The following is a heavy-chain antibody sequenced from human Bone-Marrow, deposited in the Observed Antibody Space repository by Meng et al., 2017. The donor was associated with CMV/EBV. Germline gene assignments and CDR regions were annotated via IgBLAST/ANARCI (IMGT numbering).Heavy chain of an antibody. CDR1: GFTFSSYS. CDR2: IWYDGSNK. V-gene: IGHV3-33*06. D-gene: IGHD5-12*01. Sequence: LSLTCAASGFTFSSYSMNWVRQAPGKGLEWVAVIWYDGSNKYYADSVKGRFTISRDNSKNTLYLQMNSLRAEDTAVYYCAKDSIVATNRYYYYYGMDVWGQGTTVTVSS. J-gene: IGHJ6*02. CDR3: AKDSIVATNRYYYYYGMDV.